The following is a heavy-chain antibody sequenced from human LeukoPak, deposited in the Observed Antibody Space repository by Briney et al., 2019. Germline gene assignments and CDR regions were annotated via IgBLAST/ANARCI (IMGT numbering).Heavy chain of an antibody. Sequence: GRSLRLSCAASKFTFSSYGMHWVRQAPGKGLEGVAVISYDGSNKYYADSVKGRFTISRDNSKTTLYLQMNSLRAEDTAVYYCAKDALIVATIYYYYGMDVWGQGTTVTVSS. CDR3: AKDALIVATIYYYYGMDV. D-gene: IGHD5-12*01. J-gene: IGHJ6*02. CDR2: ISYDGSNK. CDR1: KFTFSSYG. V-gene: IGHV3-30*18.